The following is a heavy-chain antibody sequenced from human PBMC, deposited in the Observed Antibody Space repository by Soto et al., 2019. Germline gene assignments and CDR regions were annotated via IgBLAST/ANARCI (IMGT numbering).Heavy chain of an antibody. CDR2: IYSDGGT. V-gene: IGHV3-66*01. J-gene: IGHJ4*02. Sequence: EVQLVQSGGGLVQPGGSLRLSCAASGFTVSNNYLSWVRQAPGKGLQWVSLIYSDGGTDYAESVKGRFTISRDNPKNTLYLQMNSLKAEDTAIYYCATRMTTAPYWGQGTLVTVSS. CDR3: ATRMTTAPY. D-gene: IGHD4-17*01. CDR1: GFTVSNNY.